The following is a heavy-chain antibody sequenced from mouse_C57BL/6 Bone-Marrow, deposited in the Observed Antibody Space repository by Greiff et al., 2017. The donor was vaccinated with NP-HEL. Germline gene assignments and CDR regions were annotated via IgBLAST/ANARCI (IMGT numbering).Heavy chain of an antibody. V-gene: IGHV5-6*02. Sequence: DVKLVESGGDLVKPGGSLKLSCAASGFTFSSYGMSWVRQTPDKRLEWVATISSGGSYTYYPDSVKGRFTISRDNAKNTLYLQMSSLKSEDTAMYYCARHPGRGDHFDYWGQGTTLTVSS. CDR1: GFTFSSYG. J-gene: IGHJ2*01. CDR3: ARHPGRGDHFDY. CDR2: ISSGGSYT.